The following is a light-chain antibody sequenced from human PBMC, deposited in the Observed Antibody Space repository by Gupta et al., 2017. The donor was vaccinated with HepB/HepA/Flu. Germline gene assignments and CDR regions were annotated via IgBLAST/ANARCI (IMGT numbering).Light chain of an antibody. J-gene: IGKJ4*01. CDR2: AAS. V-gene: IGKV1-39*01. CDR1: QSISSY. Sequence: DIQMTQSPSSLSASVGDRVTITCRASQSISSYLNWYQQKQGKAPKLLIYAASSLQSWVPSRFSGSGSGKDFTFTISSLQPEDFAPYYCQQSYSTPWLTFGGGTKVEIK. CDR3: QQSYSTPWLT.